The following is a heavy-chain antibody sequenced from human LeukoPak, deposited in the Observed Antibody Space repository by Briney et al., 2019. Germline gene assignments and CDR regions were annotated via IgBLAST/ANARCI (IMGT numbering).Heavy chain of an antibody. CDR3: ATSAVAGTMAFNF. Sequence: SETLSLTCTVSGGSISSYYWSWIRQPPGKGLEWIGHVYYGGNTNYNPSLKSRVTISGDTSKNQVSLRLSSVTAADTAVYYCATSAVAGTMAFNFWGRGTMVTVSS. J-gene: IGHJ3*01. V-gene: IGHV4-59*03. CDR1: GGSISSYY. CDR2: VYYGGNT. D-gene: IGHD6-19*01.